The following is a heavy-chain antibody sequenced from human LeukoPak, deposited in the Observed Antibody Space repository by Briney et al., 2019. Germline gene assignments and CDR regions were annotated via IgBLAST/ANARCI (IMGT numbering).Heavy chain of an antibody. CDR1: GGSISSSY. D-gene: IGHD3-22*01. V-gene: IGHV4-59*08. CDR3: ARRCGNSGGYYYDDF. Sequence: PSEALSLTCTVSGGSISSSYWSWIRQPPGKGLEWIGYMQYGGSTNYNPSLKSRVSISLDTTENQFSLKLSSVTAADTAVYFCARRCGNSGGYYYDDFWGQGTLVTVSS. J-gene: IGHJ4*02. CDR2: MQYGGST.